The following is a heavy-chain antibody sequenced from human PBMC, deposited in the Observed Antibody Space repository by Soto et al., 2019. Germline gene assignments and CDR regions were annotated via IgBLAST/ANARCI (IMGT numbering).Heavy chain of an antibody. CDR2: MSGNGGRI. Sequence: LRLSCAVSGFTFSNYAMTWARQAPGKGLEWVSLMSGNGGRIVYADSVKGRFTISRDNAKNSLHLQMNSLRAEDTAVYYCTRDASRDSSARGWFDPWGPGTLVTVSS. V-gene: IGHV3-23*01. CDR1: GFTFSNYA. D-gene: IGHD6-13*01. J-gene: IGHJ5*02. CDR3: TRDASRDSSARGWFDP.